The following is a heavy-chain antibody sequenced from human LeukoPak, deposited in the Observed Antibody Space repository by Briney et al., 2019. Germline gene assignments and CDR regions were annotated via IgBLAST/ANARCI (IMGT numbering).Heavy chain of an antibody. D-gene: IGHD6-13*01. CDR2: ISYDGSNK. V-gene: IGHV3-30*18. J-gene: IGHJ4*02. CDR3: AKDSGSSWYTTYYFDY. CDR1: GFTFSSYG. Sequence: GGSLRLSCAASGFTFSSYGMHWVRQAPGKGLEWVAVISYDGSNKYYADSVKGRFTISRDNSKNTLYLQMNSLRAEDTAVYYCAKDSGSSWYTTYYFDYWGQGTLVTVSS.